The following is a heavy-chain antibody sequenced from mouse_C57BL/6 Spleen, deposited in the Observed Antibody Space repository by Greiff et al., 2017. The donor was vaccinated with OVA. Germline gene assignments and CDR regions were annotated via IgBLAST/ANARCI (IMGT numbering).Heavy chain of an antibody. V-gene: IGHV5-16*01. CDR1: GFTFSDYY. Sequence: DVHLVESEGGLVQPGSSMKLSCTASGFTFSDYYMAWVRQVPEKGLEWVANINYDGSSTYYLDSLKSRFIISRDNAKNILYLQMSSLKSEDTATYYCAREPRGYYFDYWGQGTTLTVSS. CDR3: AREPRGYYFDY. J-gene: IGHJ2*01. CDR2: INYDGSST.